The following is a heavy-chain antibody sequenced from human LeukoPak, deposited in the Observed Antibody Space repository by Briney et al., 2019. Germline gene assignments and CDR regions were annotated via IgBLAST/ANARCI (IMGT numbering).Heavy chain of an antibody. CDR1: GFTFSNYG. V-gene: IGHV3-30*18. Sequence: PGGSLRLPCAASGFTFSNYGMHWVRQAPGKGLEWVAGITYDGMNKFYADSVQGRSTISRDNSKNTLYLQMNSLRVEDTAVYYCAKDAYSGYDYPNYWGQGTLVTVSS. CDR2: ITYDGMNK. J-gene: IGHJ4*02. D-gene: IGHD5-12*01. CDR3: AKDAYSGYDYPNY.